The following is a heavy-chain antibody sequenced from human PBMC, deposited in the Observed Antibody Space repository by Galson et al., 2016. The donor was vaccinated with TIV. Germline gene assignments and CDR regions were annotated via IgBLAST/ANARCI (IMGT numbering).Heavy chain of an antibody. D-gene: IGHD5-18*01. CDR1: GYTFTNFG. J-gene: IGHJ2*01. CDR2: ISVYNGEI. Sequence: SVKVSCKASGYTFTNFGVSWVRQAPGQGLEWMGWISVYNGEINYAQKFQGRVTLTTDTTTNTAYMELRSLGSDDTAVYYCARSGYTYGLIGSPSSYWYLDLWGRSTLVTVSS. V-gene: IGHV1-18*01. CDR3: ARSGYTYGLIGSPSSYWYLDL.